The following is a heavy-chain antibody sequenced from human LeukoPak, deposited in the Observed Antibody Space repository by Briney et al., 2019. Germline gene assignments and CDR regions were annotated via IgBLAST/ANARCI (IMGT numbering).Heavy chain of an antibody. D-gene: IGHD5-18*01. Sequence: GASVKVSCKASGYTFTSYGISWVRQAPGRGLEWMGWISAYNGNTNYAQKLQGRVTMTTDTSTSTAYMELRSLRSDDTAVYYCARWSSEYSYYYYYGMDVWGQGTTVTVSS. CDR2: ISAYNGNT. J-gene: IGHJ6*02. V-gene: IGHV1-18*01. CDR1: GYTFTSYG. CDR3: ARWSSEYSYYYYYGMDV.